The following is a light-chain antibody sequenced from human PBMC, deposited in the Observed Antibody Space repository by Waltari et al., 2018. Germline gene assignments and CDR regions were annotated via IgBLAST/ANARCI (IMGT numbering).Light chain of an antibody. Sequence: DIQMTQSPSTLSASVGDRVTITCRASQSISSWLAWYQQKPGKAPKLLIYMASSLESGVPSRFSGSGSGTEFTLTISSLQPDDFATYYCQQYNSSPWTFGQGTKVEIK. CDR2: MAS. CDR3: QQYNSSPWT. CDR1: QSISSW. J-gene: IGKJ1*01. V-gene: IGKV1-5*03.